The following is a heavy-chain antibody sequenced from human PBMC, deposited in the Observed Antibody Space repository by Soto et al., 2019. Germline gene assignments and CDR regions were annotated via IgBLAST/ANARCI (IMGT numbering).Heavy chain of an antibody. CDR2: ISGSGGST. Sequence: GGSLRLSCAASGFTFSSYAMSWVRQAPGKGLEWVSAISGSGGSTYYADSVKGRVTITRDTSASTAYMELSSLRSEDTAVYYWARARTYYYDSSGYRHPIDYWGQGTLVTVSS. J-gene: IGHJ4*02. V-gene: IGHV3-23*01. CDR3: ARARTYYYDSSGYRHPIDY. CDR1: GFTFSSYA. D-gene: IGHD3-22*01.